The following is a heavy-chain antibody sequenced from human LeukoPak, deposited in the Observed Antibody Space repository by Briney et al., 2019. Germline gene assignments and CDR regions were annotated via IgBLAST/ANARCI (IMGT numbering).Heavy chain of an antibody. CDR1: GFTFSSYS. J-gene: IGHJ4*02. CDR2: ISSSSSYI. Sequence: GGSLRLSCAASGFTFSSYSMNWVRQAPGKGLEWVSSISSSSSYIYYADSVKGRFTISRDNAKNSLYLQMNSLRAEDTAVYYCARDSVDCSGGSCYVGEYYFDYWGQGTLVTVSS. CDR3: ARDSVDCSGGSCYVGEYYFDY. D-gene: IGHD2-15*01. V-gene: IGHV3-21*01.